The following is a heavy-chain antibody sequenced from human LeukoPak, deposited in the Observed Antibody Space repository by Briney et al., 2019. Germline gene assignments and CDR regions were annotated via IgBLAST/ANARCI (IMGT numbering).Heavy chain of an antibody. Sequence: PSQTLSLTCTVSGGSVSSGGYYWSWIRQHPGEGLEWIGYIYYSGTTYYNPSLKSRLTISLDTSKNQFSLKLTSVTAADTAVYYCATAAQNWNNAPYFDFWGRKPWSPSP. D-gene: IGHD1/OR15-1a*01. V-gene: IGHV4-31*03. CDR1: GGSVSSGGYY. J-gene: IGHJ4*02. CDR3: ATAAQNWNNAPYFDF. CDR2: IYYSGTT.